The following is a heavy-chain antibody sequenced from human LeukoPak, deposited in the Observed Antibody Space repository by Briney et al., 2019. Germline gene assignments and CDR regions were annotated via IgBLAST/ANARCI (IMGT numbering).Heavy chain of an antibody. V-gene: IGHV4-59*08. D-gene: IGHD6-19*01. Sequence: SETLSLTCTVSGGSISSYYWSWIRQPPGKGLEWIGYIYYSGSTNYNPSLKSQVTISVDTSKNQFSLKLSSVTAADTAVYYCARQGSGWYRVWYDWGQGTLVTVSS. CDR1: GGSISSYY. J-gene: IGHJ4*02. CDR2: IYYSGST. CDR3: ARQGSGWYRVWYD.